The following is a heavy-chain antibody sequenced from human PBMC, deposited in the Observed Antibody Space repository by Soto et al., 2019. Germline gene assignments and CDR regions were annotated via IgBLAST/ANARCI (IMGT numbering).Heavy chain of an antibody. CDR1: GYTFTSYC. Sequence: ASVKVSCKASGYTFTSYCISWVRQAPGQGLEWMGWISAYNGNTNYAQEIQGRVTMTTDTSTSTAYMELRSLRSDDTAVYYCARQQWLYYYYGMDVWGQGTTVTVSS. V-gene: IGHV1-18*01. CDR3: ARQQWLYYYYGMDV. CDR2: ISAYNGNT. J-gene: IGHJ6*02. D-gene: IGHD6-19*01.